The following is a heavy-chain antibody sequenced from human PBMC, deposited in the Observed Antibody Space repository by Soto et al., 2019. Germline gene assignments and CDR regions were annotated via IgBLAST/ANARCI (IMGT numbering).Heavy chain of an antibody. Sequence: QVQLQQSGPGLVKPSETLSLTCTVSGVSINNNYWSWVRQPPGKGLEWIGYIYFSGFTNYNPSLKSRASISVDTSKDQVSLKLTSVTAADTAIYYCARGNYDYFGGNYRYVGGAFDVWGPGTVVTVSS. V-gene: IGHV4-59*01. CDR3: ARGNYDYFGGNYRYVGGAFDV. D-gene: IGHD3-16*02. CDR2: IYFSGFT. J-gene: IGHJ3*01. CDR1: GVSINNNY.